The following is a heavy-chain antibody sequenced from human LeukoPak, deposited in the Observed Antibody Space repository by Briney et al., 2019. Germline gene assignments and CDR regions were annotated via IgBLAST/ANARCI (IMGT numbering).Heavy chain of an antibody. CDR2: ISYDGSNK. J-gene: IGHJ4*02. CDR3: AKVGNYYASWDY. V-gene: IGHV3-30*18. Sequence: PGGSLRLSCAASGFTFSSYGMHWVRQAPGKGLEWVAVISYDGSNKYYADSVKGRFTISRDNSKNTLYLQMNSLRAEDTAVYYCAKVGNYYASWDYWGQGTLVTVSS. D-gene: IGHD3-10*01. CDR1: GFTFSSYG.